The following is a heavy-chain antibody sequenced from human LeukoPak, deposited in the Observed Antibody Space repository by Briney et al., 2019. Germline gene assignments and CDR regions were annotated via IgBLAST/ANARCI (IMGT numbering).Heavy chain of an antibody. CDR3: ARGDDYGDRNYLDS. Sequence: GGSLRLSCAASGFTFSDYYMLWIRQAPGKGLEWVSYVSPNAGTIYYADSVRGRFTPSRDNAENSLSLQMNNLRAEDTAVYYCARGDDYGDRNYLDSWGQGTLVTVSS. D-gene: IGHD4-17*01. CDR2: VSPNAGTI. CDR1: GFTFSDYY. J-gene: IGHJ4*02. V-gene: IGHV3-11*04.